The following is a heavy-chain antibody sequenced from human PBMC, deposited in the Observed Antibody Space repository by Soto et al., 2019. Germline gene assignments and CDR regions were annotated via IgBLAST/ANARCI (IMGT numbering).Heavy chain of an antibody. D-gene: IGHD3-3*01. J-gene: IGHJ6*02. V-gene: IGHV4-4*07. CDR1: GGSISSHY. CDR2: IYTSGST. Sequence: QVQLQESGPGLVKPSETLSLTCTVSGGSISSHYWSWIRQPAGKGLEWIGRIYTSGSTNYHPSLRSRVVMSVDTSKNQFSLKLSSVTAAETAVYYCARDQRYDFWSGRHYYYYAMDVWVQGTTVTVSS. CDR3: ARDQRYDFWSGRHYYYYAMDV.